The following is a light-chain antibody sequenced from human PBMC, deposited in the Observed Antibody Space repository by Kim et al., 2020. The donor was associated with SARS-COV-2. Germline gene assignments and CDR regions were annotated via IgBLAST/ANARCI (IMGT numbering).Light chain of an antibody. CDR1: KLGDKY. V-gene: IGLV3-1*01. CDR3: QVWDSSSDHWV. J-gene: IGLJ3*02. CDR2: QDN. Sequence: SYELTQPPSVSVSPGQTASITCSGYKLGDKYVSWYQQKPGQSPVVVIYQDNQRPSGIPERFSGSNSGNTATLTISGVEAGDEADYYCQVWDSSSDHWVFGGGTQLTVL.